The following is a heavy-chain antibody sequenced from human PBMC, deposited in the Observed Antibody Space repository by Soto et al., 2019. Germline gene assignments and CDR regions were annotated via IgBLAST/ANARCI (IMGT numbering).Heavy chain of an antibody. D-gene: IGHD2-2*01. CDR2: VNPDDSTT. Sequence: PGESLQISCEGSGYTFTNYWIAWVRQMPGKGLEWMVVVNPDDSTTTYSQSFQGQVIISADKSVRSAYLQWSSLKDSDTATYYCVRRFCSGTTCRFNWFDPWGQGTLVTVSS. CDR3: VRRFCSGTTCRFNWFDP. CDR1: GYTFTNYW. V-gene: IGHV5-51*01. J-gene: IGHJ5*02.